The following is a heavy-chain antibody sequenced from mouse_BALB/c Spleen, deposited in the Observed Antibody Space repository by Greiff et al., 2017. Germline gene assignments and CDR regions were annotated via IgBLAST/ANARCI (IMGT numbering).Heavy chain of an antibody. CDR3: ARWGYDWFAY. V-gene: IGHV1-7*01. D-gene: IGHD2-14*01. CDR1: GYTFTSYW. Sequence: QVHVKQSGAELAKPGASVKMSCKASGYTFTSYWMHWVKQRPGQGLEWIGYINPSTGYTEYNQKFKDKATLTADKSSSTAYMQLSSLTSEDSAVYYCARWGYDWFAYWGQGTLVTVSA. J-gene: IGHJ3*01. CDR2: INPSTGYT.